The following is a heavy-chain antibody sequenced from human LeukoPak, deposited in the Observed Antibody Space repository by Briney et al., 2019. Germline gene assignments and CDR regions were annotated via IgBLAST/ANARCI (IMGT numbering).Heavy chain of an antibody. Sequence: PTQTLCLTCTVSGGSISSGDYYWSWIRQPPGKGLEWIGYIYYSGSTYYNPSLKSRVTISVDTSKNQFSLKLSSVTAADTAVYYCARFHGDYAYLDYWGQGTLVTVSS. J-gene: IGHJ4*02. CDR3: ARFHGDYAYLDY. D-gene: IGHD4-17*01. CDR1: GGSISSGDYY. V-gene: IGHV4-30-4*01. CDR2: IYYSGST.